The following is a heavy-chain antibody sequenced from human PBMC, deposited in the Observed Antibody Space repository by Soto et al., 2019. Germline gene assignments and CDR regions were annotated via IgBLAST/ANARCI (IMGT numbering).Heavy chain of an antibody. CDR2: MNPNSGNT. J-gene: IGHJ4*02. D-gene: IGHD1-26*01. CDR3: ARSPVGATRTLYFDY. V-gene: IGHV1-8*01. Sequence: AASVKVSCKASGYTFTSYDINWVRQATGQGLEWMGWMNPNSGNTGYAQKFQGRVTMTRNTSISTAYMELSSLRSEDTAMYYCARSPVGATRTLYFDYWGQGTLVTVSS. CDR1: GYTFTSYD.